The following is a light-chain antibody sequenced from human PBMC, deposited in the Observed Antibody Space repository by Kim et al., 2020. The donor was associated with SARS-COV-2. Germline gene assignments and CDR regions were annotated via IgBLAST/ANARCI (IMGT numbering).Light chain of an antibody. Sequence: EIVLTQSPGTLALSPGERATLSCRASQSVSSRYLVWYQQKPGQVPRLLIYGASNRATGIPDRFSDSGSGTEFTLTISRLEPEDFAVYYCQQYKSFGGGTKVDIK. CDR1: QSVSSRY. V-gene: IGKV3-20*01. CDR2: GAS. J-gene: IGKJ4*01. CDR3: QQYKS.